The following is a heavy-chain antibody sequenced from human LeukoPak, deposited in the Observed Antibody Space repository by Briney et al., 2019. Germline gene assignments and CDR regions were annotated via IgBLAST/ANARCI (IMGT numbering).Heavy chain of an antibody. CDR1: GFTFSSYW. CDR3: ATFQYYYDSSGYLTFDY. D-gene: IGHD3-22*01. Sequence: GGSLRLSCAASGFTFSSYWMSWVRQAPGKGLEWVANIKQDGSEKYYVDSVKGRFTISRDNAKNSLYLQMNSLRAEDTAVYYCATFQYYYDSSGYLTFDYWGQGTLVTVSS. CDR2: IKQDGSEK. V-gene: IGHV3-7*01. J-gene: IGHJ4*02.